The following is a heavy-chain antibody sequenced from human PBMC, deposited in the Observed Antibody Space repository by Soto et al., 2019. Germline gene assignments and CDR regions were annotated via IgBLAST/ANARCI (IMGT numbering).Heavy chain of an antibody. CDR2: ISAYNGNT. CDR3: ARGLYRLGTYYAFDN. V-gene: IGHV1-18*01. CDR1: GYTPTNYD. J-gene: IGHJ4*02. D-gene: IGHD1-26*01. Sequence: QVPLVQSGTEVKKPGASVKVSCKTSGYTPTNYDIGWVRQAPGQGLEYMGWISAYNGNTNYARKLQDRVTLTTDTSTRTAYMELRSLQSDDTAIYYCARGLYRLGTYYAFDNWVQGTRGTVSS.